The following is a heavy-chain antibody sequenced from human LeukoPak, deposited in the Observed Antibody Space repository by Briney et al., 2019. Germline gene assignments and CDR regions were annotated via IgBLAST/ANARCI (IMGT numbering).Heavy chain of an antibody. V-gene: IGHV5-51*01. CDR1: GYSFTNYW. D-gene: IGHD3-22*01. CDR3: ASAITMIGPHAFDI. CDR2: TYPGDSDT. Sequence: GESLKTSCRGSGYSFTNYWIGWVRQMPGKGLEWMGITYPGDSDTRYSPSFQGQVTISADKSISTAYLQWSSLKASDTAMYYCASAITMIGPHAFDIWGQGTMVTVSS. J-gene: IGHJ3*02.